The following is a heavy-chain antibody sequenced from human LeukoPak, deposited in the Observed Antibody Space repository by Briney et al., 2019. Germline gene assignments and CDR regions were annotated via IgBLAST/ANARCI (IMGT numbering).Heavy chain of an antibody. Sequence: GRSLRLSCAASGFTFSSYAMHWVRQAPGKGLEWEAVISYDGSNKYYADSVKGRFTISRDNSKNTLYLQMNSLRAEDTAVYYCARDASYDSSGYYKRSFDYWGQGTLVTVSS. CDR3: ARDASYDSSGYYKRSFDY. D-gene: IGHD3-22*01. J-gene: IGHJ4*02. CDR1: GFTFSSYA. V-gene: IGHV3-30*04. CDR2: ISYDGSNK.